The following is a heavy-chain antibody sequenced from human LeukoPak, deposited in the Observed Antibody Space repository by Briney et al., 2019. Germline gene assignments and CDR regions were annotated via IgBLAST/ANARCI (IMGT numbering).Heavy chain of an antibody. Sequence: SETLSLTCTVSGGSMSSYYWSWIRQPAGKGLEWIGRMYLSGETNYNPSLKSRVAMSLDTSRNHFSLKLTSATAADTAVYYCASGIQWTGNNYWGQGTLVTVSS. CDR3: ASGIQWTGNNY. D-gene: IGHD3/OR15-3a*01. CDR1: GGSMSSYY. V-gene: IGHV4-4*07. CDR2: MYLSGET. J-gene: IGHJ4*02.